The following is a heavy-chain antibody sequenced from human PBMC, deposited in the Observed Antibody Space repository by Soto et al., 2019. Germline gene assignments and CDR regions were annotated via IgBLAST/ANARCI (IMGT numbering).Heavy chain of an antibody. Sequence: EVQLVESGGGLVQPGESLRLSCAASEFSVSTNYISWVRQAPGKGLEWVSVIYASGTTYYADSVRGRFTISRDNFKNTLYLQMNSLRAEDTAVYYCARNPYSFSTGCYYNDYWGQGTLVTVSS. D-gene: IGHD2-2*01. V-gene: IGHV3-66*01. CDR2: IYASGTT. CDR1: EFSVSTNY. J-gene: IGHJ4*02. CDR3: ARNPYSFSTGCYYNDY.